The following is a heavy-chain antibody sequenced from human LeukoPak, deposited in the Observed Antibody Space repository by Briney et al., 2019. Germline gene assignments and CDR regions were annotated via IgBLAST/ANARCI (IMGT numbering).Heavy chain of an antibody. CDR3: AREGGDLTPYWYFDL. Sequence: SETLSLTCAVYGGSFSGYYWSWIRQPPGKGLEWIGEINHSGSTNYNPSLKSRVTISVDTSKNQFSLKLSSVTAADTAVYYCAREGGDLTPYWYFDLWGRGTLVTVS. CDR2: INHSGST. CDR1: GGSFSGYY. J-gene: IGHJ2*01. V-gene: IGHV4-34*01. D-gene: IGHD4-23*01.